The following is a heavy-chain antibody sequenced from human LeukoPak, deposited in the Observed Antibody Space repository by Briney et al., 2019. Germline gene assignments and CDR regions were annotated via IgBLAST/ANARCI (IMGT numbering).Heavy chain of an antibody. CDR2: IYSGGST. Sequence: GGSLRLSCAASGFTVSSNYMSWVRQAPGKGLEWVSVIYSGGSTNYADSVKGRFTISRDNAKNTLYLQMDSLRAEDTAIYYCAKIPSATENFDYWGQGTLVMVSS. J-gene: IGHJ4*02. CDR3: AKIPSATENFDY. V-gene: IGHV3-53*01. D-gene: IGHD5-12*01. CDR1: GFTVSSNY.